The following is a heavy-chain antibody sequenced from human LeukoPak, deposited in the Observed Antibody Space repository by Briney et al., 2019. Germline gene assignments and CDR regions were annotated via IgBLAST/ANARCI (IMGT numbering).Heavy chain of an antibody. CDR3: ARNPYDDYLPDY. J-gene: IGHJ4*02. D-gene: IGHD4-17*01. V-gene: IGHV1-2*06. CDR1: GYTFSDYH. Sequence: GASVKVSCKASGYTFSDYHMHWVRQAPGQGLEWMGRINPNRGVTNYAQKFQDRVTMTRDTSIRTAYMELSGLRSDDTAVYYCARNPYDDYLPDYWGQGTLVTVSS. CDR2: INPNRGVT.